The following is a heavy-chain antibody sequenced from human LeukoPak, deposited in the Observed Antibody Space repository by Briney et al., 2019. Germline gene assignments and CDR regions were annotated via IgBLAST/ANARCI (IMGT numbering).Heavy chain of an antibody. CDR1: GYTFSKYA. Sequence: ASVKVSCKASGYTFSKYAMNWVRQAPGQGLEWMGWINTKTGNPTYAQGFTGRFVFSLDTSVSTAYLQISSLKAEDTAVYYCARASCTGGSCPTFIDYWGQRTLVTVSS. CDR3: ARASCTGGSCPTFIDY. D-gene: IGHD2-15*01. V-gene: IGHV7-4-1*02. J-gene: IGHJ4*02. CDR2: INTKTGNP.